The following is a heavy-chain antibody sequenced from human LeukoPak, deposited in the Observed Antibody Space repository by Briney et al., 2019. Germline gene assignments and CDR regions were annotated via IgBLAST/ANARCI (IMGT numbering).Heavy chain of an antibody. CDR3: ARDRQWLRAVDY. CDR1: GFSFTSFW. D-gene: IGHD5-12*01. CDR2: IKQDGSEK. Sequence: PGGSLRLSCAASGFSFTSFWMSWLRQAPGKGLEWVANIKQDGSEKYYVDSVKGRFTISRDNAKNSLYLQMNSLRAEDTAVYYCARDRQWLRAVDYWGQGTLVTVSS. V-gene: IGHV3-7*01. J-gene: IGHJ4*02.